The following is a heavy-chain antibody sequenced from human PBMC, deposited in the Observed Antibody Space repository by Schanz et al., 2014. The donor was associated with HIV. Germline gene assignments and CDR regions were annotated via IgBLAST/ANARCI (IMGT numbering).Heavy chain of an antibody. V-gene: IGHV1-46*01. CDR2: INPIDGMT. D-gene: IGHD6-19*01. CDR1: GYTFTRYD. Sequence: QVQLVQSGAEVKKPGASVKVSCKASGYTFTRYDINWVRQATGQGLEWMGIINPIDGMTSYAQKLQGRVTLTRETSTSTVYMDRRSLRSEDTAVYYCARAPYTSGWYGVDYWGQGTLVTVSS. J-gene: IGHJ4*02. CDR3: ARAPYTSGWYGVDY.